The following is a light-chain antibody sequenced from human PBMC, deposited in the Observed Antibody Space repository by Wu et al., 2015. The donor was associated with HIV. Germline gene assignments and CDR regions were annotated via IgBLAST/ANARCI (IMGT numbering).Light chain of an antibody. CDR1: QSVSSN. V-gene: IGKV3-15*01. Sequence: EIVMTQSPATLSVSLGERVTLSCRASQSVSSNLAWYQQKPGQAPRLLIYGASTRATGMPARFSGSGSETEFTLTISSLQSEDFAVYYCQQYNNWPPWTFGQGTKVEMK. CDR3: QQYNNWPPWT. CDR2: GAS. J-gene: IGKJ1*01.